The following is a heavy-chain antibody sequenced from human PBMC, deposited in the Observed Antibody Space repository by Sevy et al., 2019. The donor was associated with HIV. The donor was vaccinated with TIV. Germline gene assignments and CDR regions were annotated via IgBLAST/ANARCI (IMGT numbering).Heavy chain of an antibody. J-gene: IGHJ2*01. D-gene: IGHD3-3*01. CDR3: ARGGDGVVPSPIIGLGPWTKYWYFDL. CDR2: VNHSGST. V-gene: IGHV4-34*01. CDR1: GGSFSGYS. Sequence: SETLSLTCAVSGGSFSGYSWDWIRRPPGKGLEWIGEVNHSGSTNYNPSLKSRVTISVDTSKNQFSLRLNFVTAADTAVYYFARGGDGVVPSPIIGLGPWTKYWYFDLWGRGTLVTVSS.